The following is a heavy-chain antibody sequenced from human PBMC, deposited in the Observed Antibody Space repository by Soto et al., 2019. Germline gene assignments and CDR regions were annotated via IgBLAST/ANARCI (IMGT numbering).Heavy chain of an antibody. V-gene: IGHV3-64D*08. CDR2: ISSNGGST. CDR3: VKDRGAAAHRDAFDI. CDR1: GFTFSIYA. D-gene: IGHD6-13*01. Sequence: PGGSLRLSCSASGFTFSIYAMHWVRQAPGKGLEYVSAISSNGGSTYYADSVKGRFTISRDNSKNTLYLQMSSLRAEDTAVYYRVKDRGAAAHRDAFDIWGQGTMVTVSS. J-gene: IGHJ3*02.